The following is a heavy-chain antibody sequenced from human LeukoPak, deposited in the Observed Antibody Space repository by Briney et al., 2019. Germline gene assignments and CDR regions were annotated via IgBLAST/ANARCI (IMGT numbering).Heavy chain of an antibody. CDR3: ARSLSCYDFWGGYYSPYFDY. Sequence: SETLSLTCTVSGGSISSYYWSWIRQPPGKGLEWIGYIYYSGSTNYNPSLKSRVTISVDTPKNQFSLKLSSVTAADTAVYYCARSLSCYDFWGGYYSPYFDYWGQGTLVTVSS. CDR2: IYYSGST. J-gene: IGHJ4*02. V-gene: IGHV4-59*01. CDR1: GGSISSYY. D-gene: IGHD3-3*01.